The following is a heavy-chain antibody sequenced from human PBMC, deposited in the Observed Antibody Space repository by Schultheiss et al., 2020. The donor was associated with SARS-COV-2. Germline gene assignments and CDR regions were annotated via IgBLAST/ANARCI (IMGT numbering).Heavy chain of an antibody. J-gene: IGHJ4*02. CDR1: GYTFTTYY. V-gene: IGHV1-46*01. Sequence: ASVKVSCKASGYTFTTYYINWVRQAPGQWLEWMGIINPRGGATIYAQKFQGWVTMTRDTSIRTAYMELSSLRSEDTAVYYCARVGPWGRTGFDYWGQGTLVTVSS. CDR2: INPRGGAT. CDR3: ARVGPWGRTGFDY. D-gene: IGHD7-27*01.